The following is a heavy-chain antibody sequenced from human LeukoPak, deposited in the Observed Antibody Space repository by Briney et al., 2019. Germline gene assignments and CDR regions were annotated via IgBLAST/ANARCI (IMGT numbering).Heavy chain of an antibody. CDR3: AKGAYSSGYYGEYFQH. V-gene: IGHV3-23*01. CDR2: ISGSGDTT. D-gene: IGHD3-22*01. CDR1: GFTFSSYV. Sequence: PGGSLRLSCAASGFTFSSYVMNWVRQAPGKGLEWVSAISGSGDTTYYADSVKGRFTISRDNSKNTLSLQMNSLRAEDTAVYYCAKGAYSSGYYGEYFQHWGQGTLVTISS. J-gene: IGHJ1*01.